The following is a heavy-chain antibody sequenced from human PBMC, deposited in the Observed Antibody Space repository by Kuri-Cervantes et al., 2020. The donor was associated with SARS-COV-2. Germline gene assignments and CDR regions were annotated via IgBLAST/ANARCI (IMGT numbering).Heavy chain of an antibody. Sequence: SETLSLTCAVPGGSISSGGYYWSWIRQHPGKGLEWIGYIYYSGSTYYNPSLKSRVTISVDTSKNQFSLKLSSVTAADTAVYYCARVITDVTTVYLDYWGQGTLVTVSS. CDR3: ARVITDVTTVYLDY. CDR2: IYYSGST. CDR1: GGSISSGGYY. D-gene: IGHD4-11*01. V-gene: IGHV4-31*02. J-gene: IGHJ4*02.